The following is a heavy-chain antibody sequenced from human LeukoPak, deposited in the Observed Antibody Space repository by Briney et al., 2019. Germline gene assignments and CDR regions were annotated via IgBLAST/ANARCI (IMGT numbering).Heavy chain of an antibody. CDR3: ASLAVPGYYYYMDV. J-gene: IGHJ6*03. Sequence: PSETLSLTCAVYGGSFSDYSWSWIRQPPGKGLEWIGEINHSGSTNYNPSLKSRVTISVDTSKNQFSLKLSSVTAADTAVYYCASLAVPGYYYYMDVWGKGTTVTVSS. CDR2: INHSGST. D-gene: IGHD3-10*01. V-gene: IGHV4-34*01. CDR1: GGSFSDYS.